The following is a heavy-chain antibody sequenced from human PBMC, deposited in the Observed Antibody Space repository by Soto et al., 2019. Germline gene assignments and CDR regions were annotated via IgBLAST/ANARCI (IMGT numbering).Heavy chain of an antibody. CDR2: ISSSSSYI. V-gene: IGHV3-21*01. CDR3: ARGKAVAGTALDL. D-gene: IGHD6-19*01. J-gene: IGHJ2*01. Sequence: EVQLVESGGGLVKPGGSLRLSCAASGFTFSSYSMNWVRRAPGKGLEWVSSISSSSSYIYYADSVKGRFTISRDNAKNSLYLQMNSLRAEDTAVYYCARGKAVAGTALDLWGRGTLVTVSS. CDR1: GFTFSSYS.